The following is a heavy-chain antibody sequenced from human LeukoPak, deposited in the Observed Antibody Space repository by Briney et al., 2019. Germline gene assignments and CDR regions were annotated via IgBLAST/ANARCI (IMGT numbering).Heavy chain of an antibody. V-gene: IGHV1-18*01. CDR1: GYTFTSYG. CDR3: ARSIFGRNYYYYYIDV. J-gene: IGHJ6*03. D-gene: IGHD3-3*01. Sequence: ASVQVSCKASGYTFTSYGIRWVRQAPGQGLEWVGWISAYNGNTNYAQKLQGRVTMTTDTSTSTAYMEMRSLRSDGTAVYYCARSIFGRNYYYYYIDVWGKGTTVTVSS. CDR2: ISAYNGNT.